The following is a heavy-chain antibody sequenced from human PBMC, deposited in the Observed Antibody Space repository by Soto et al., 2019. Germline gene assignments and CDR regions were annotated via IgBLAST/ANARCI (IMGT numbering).Heavy chain of an antibody. D-gene: IGHD3-3*01. CDR3: SIDRDTYYDFWSGYYIY. V-gene: IGHV3-74*01. CDR1: GFTFSSYW. J-gene: IGHJ4*02. CDR2: INSDGSST. Sequence: PGGSLRLSCAASGFTFSSYWMHWVRQAPGKGLVRVSRINSDGSSTSYADSVKGRFTISRDNAKNKLYLQMNSLRAEDTAVYYCSIDRDTYYDFWSGYYIYWGQGTLVTVSS.